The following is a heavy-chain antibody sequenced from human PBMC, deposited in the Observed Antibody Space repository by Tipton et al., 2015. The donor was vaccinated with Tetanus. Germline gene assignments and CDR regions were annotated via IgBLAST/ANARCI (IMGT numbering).Heavy chain of an antibody. CDR2: IHTGGNT. V-gene: IGHV3-53*01. CDR1: GFSVSSNY. CDR3: TRLWAAALDY. D-gene: IGHD3-10*01. Sequence: SLRLSCAISGFSVSSNYLTWVRQAPRKGLEWVSVIHTGGNTYYADSVKGRFTVSRDNSKNTFHLQMNSLRAEDTAVYYCTRLWAAALDYWGQGTLVTVSS. J-gene: IGHJ4*02.